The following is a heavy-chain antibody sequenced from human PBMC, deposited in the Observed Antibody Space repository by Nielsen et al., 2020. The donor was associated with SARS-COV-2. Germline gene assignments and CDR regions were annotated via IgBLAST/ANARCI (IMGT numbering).Heavy chain of an antibody. CDR2: INPNSGGT. CDR1: GYTFTGYY. Sequence: ASVKVSCKASGYTFTGYYIHWVRQAPGQGLEWMGRINPNSGGTNYAQKFQGRVTMTRDTSISTAYMELSRLRSDDTAVYYCAREGVITMIVVVTSTGMDVWGQGTTVTVSS. J-gene: IGHJ6*02. D-gene: IGHD3-22*01. V-gene: IGHV1-2*06. CDR3: AREGVITMIVVVTSTGMDV.